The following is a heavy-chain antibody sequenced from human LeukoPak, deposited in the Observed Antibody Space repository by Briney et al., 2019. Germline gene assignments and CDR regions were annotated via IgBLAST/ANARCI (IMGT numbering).Heavy chain of an antibody. J-gene: IGHJ2*01. D-gene: IGHD4-17*01. CDR2: IRSEANSYAT. CDR1: GFTFSGSA. V-gene: IGHV3-73*01. Sequence: GGSLRLSCAASGFTFSGSAMHWVRQASGKGLEWVGRIRSEANSYATAYAASVKGGFTISRDDSKNTAYLQMNSLKTEDTAVYYCTRPLTAVTSDPWGRGTLVTVSS. CDR3: TRPLTAVTSDP.